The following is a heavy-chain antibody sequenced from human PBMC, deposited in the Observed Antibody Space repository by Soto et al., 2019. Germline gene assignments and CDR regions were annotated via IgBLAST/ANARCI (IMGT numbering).Heavy chain of an antibody. CDR2: VSHDGSTT. Sequence: EGSLRLSCAASGFTFSNYVMHWVRQAPGKGLVWVPRVSHDGSTTSYADSVKGRFTISRDNSKDTLYLQMNSLRDEETAVYYCARDLDWILYDYRGQGTPVTVSS. J-gene: IGHJ4*02. D-gene: IGHD3-3*01. V-gene: IGHV3-74*01. CDR1: GFTFSNYV. CDR3: ARDLDWILYDY.